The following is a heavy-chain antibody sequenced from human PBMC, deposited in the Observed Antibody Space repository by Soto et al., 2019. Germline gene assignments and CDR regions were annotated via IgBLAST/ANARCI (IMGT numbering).Heavy chain of an antibody. CDR3: VKEKSIMYSGYDAFDL. D-gene: IGHD5-12*01. CDR2: ITSSGSTM. CDR1: GFAFSSYE. V-gene: IGHV3-48*03. J-gene: IGHJ3*01. Sequence: GGSLRLSCEASGFAFSSYEVDWVRQAPEKGLEWIAHITSSGSTMYNTDSVKGRFTISRDNAKNSLYLQMNSLRAEDTAVYYCVKEKSIMYSGYDAFDLWGQGTMVTVSS.